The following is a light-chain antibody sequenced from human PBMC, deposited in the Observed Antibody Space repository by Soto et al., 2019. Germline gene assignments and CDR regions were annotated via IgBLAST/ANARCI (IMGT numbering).Light chain of an antibody. V-gene: IGLV4-69*01. Sequence: QSVLTQSPSASASLGASVKLTCTLSSGHSSYAIAWHQQQPEKGPRYLMKLNSDGSHSKGDVIPDRFSGSSSGAERYLTISSLQSEDEADYYCQTWGTGIHVVFGGGTKVTVL. CDR1: SGHSSYA. CDR3: QTWGTGIHVV. J-gene: IGLJ2*01. CDR2: LNSDGSH.